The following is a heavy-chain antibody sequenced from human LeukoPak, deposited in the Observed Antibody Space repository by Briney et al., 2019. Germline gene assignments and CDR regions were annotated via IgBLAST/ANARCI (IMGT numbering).Heavy chain of an antibody. D-gene: IGHD3-3*01. Sequence: SETLSLTCAVYGGSFSGYYWSWIRQPPGKGLEWIGEINHSGSTNYNPSLKSRVTISVDTSKNQFSLRLSSVTAADTAVYYCARAHHLLRFLEWFREADVWGQGTTVTVSS. CDR1: GGSFSGYY. CDR2: INHSGST. V-gene: IGHV4-34*01. J-gene: IGHJ6*02. CDR3: ARAHHLLRFLEWFREADV.